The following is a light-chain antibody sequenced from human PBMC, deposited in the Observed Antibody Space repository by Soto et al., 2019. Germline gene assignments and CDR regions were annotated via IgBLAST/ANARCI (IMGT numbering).Light chain of an antibody. Sequence: DIQMTQSPSSLSASVGDSATITCRASQGISNYLAWYQQKPGKVPKLLIYSASTLQSGVPSRFSGSGSETDFTLTISSLQPEDVAAYYCQKDNSAPYTFGQGTKLEIK. CDR2: SAS. CDR3: QKDNSAPYT. CDR1: QGISNY. J-gene: IGKJ2*01. V-gene: IGKV1-27*01.